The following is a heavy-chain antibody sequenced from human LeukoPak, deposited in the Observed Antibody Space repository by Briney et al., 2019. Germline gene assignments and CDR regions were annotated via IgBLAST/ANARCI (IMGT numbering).Heavy chain of an antibody. CDR1: GYTFTGYY. V-gene: IGHV1-2*02. D-gene: IGHD3-22*01. CDR2: INPNSGGT. CDR3: ARDYYDSSGYIVY. Sequence: ASVKVSCKASGYTFTGYYMHWVRQAPGQGLEWMGWINPNSGGTNYAQKFQGRVTMTRDTSISTAYMELSRLRSDDTAVYYCARDYYDSSGYIVYWGQGTLVTVSS. J-gene: IGHJ4*02.